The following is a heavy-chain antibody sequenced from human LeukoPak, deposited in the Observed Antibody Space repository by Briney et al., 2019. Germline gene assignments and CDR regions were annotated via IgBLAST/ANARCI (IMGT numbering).Heavy chain of an antibody. CDR2: ISGSGGST. J-gene: IGHJ3*02. D-gene: IGHD3-3*01. CDR3: AKGGPLEWLLSYSPYDAFDI. Sequence: PGGSLRLSCAASGFTFSSYAMSWVRQAPGKGLEWVSAISGSGGSTYYADSVKGRFTISRDNSKNTLYLQMNSLRAEDTAVYYCAKGGPLEWLLSYSPYDAFDIWGQGTMVTVSS. V-gene: IGHV3-23*01. CDR1: GFTFSSYA.